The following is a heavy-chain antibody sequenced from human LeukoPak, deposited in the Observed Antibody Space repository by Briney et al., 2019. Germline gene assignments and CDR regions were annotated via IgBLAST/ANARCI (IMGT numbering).Heavy chain of an antibody. J-gene: IGHJ5*02. Sequence: GASVKVSCKASGYTFTGYYMHWVRQAPGQGLEWMGWINPNSGGTNYAQKFQGRGTMTRDTSISTAYMELGRLRSDDTAVYCCARGRPRIAARADWFDPWGQGTLVTVSS. CDR3: ARGRPRIAARADWFDP. D-gene: IGHD6-6*01. CDR2: INPNSGGT. CDR1: GYTFTGYY. V-gene: IGHV1-2*02.